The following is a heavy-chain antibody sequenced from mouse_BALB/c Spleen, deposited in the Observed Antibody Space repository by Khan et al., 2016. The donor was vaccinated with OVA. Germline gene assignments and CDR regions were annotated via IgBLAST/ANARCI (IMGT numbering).Heavy chain of an antibody. Sequence: VQLQQSGAELARPGASVKMSCKASGYTFTSHTIHWVKQRPGQGLEWIGYINPRSDYTQYNQKFNDKAPLTADISYSTAYMQLSSLTSEDSAVYYCARRTTEYALDYWGQGTSVTVSS. CDR2: INPRSDYT. J-gene: IGHJ4*01. CDR1: GYTFTSHT. D-gene: IGHD2-14*01. CDR3: ARRTTEYALDY. V-gene: IGHV1-4*01.